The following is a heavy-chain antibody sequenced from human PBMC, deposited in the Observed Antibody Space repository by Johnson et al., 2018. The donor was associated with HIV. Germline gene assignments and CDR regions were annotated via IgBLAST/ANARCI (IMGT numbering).Heavy chain of an antibody. CDR3: AKGLAGAFDI. CDR1: GFTFSSYA. CDR2: ISYDGSNK. V-gene: IGHV3-30-3*01. J-gene: IGHJ3*02. D-gene: IGHD6-19*01. Sequence: QVQLVESGGGVVQPGRSLRLSCAAYGFTFSSYAMHWVRQAPGKGLEWVAVISYDGSNKYYAASVKGRFTITRDNSKNTLYLQMNSLRAEDTAVYRCAKGLAGAFDIWGQGTMVTVSS.